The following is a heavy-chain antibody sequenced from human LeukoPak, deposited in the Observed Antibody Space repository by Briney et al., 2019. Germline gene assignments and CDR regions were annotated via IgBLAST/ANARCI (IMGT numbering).Heavy chain of an antibody. V-gene: IGHV5-51*01. CDR2: FYPGDSDT. J-gene: IGHJ3*02. D-gene: IGHD6-19*01. CDR1: GNSFTSYW. Sequence: GESLKISRKGSGNSFTSYWIALVRQMPWEGLGLIGIFYPGDSDTRYSPSFQGQVTISADKSINTAYLQWSSLKASDTAMYYCARPATSHSGLYPRYAFDMWGQGTMVTVSS. CDR3: ARPATSHSGLYPRYAFDM.